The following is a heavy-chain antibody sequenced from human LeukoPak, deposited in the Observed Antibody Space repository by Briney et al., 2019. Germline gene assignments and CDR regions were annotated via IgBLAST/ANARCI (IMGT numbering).Heavy chain of an antibody. CDR1: GGSITNSA. D-gene: IGHD2-8*02. Sequence: SETLSLTCTVSGGSITNSAWNWLRQSPGKGLEWIGCFSHTGSTNYNPSLKSRVTMSVDTSKNQFSLKLSSVTAADTAVYYCARDLVSRAFDIWGQGTMVTVSS. V-gene: IGHV4-4*07. CDR2: FSHTGST. CDR3: ARDLVSRAFDI. J-gene: IGHJ3*02.